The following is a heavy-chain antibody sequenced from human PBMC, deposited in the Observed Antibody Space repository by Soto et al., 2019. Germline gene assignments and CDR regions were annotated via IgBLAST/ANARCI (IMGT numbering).Heavy chain of an antibody. Sequence: TVAYGNIVSIGYYWVWIRKSPGKGLEWIGSIYYSGSTYYNPSLKSRVTISVDTSKNQFSLKLNSVTAADTAVYFCARHFFVSSSGSIDIYCFGYWGQRILGTLS. CDR2: IYYSGST. CDR1: YGNIVSIGYY. D-gene: IGHD3-10*01. CDR3: ARHFFVSSSGSIDIYCFGY. J-gene: IGHJ4*02. V-gene: IGHV4-39*01.